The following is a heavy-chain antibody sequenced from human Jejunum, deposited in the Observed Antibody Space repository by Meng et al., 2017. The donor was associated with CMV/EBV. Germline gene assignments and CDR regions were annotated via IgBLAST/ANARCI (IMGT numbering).Heavy chain of an antibody. J-gene: IGHJ4*02. CDR2: IYNNGNT. D-gene: IGHD3-9*01. V-gene: IGHV4-30-4*08. Sequence: QAQLPEAAPALVNPSQTLPLTCSVSGGYVSGDYSWSCIRQSPGKGREWIGYIYNNGNTDYNPSLKSRVSISVDTSKNEVSLTLRSVTAADTAVYYCAGLFQYDILTGSWYWGQGTMVTVSS. CDR1: GGYVSGDYS. CDR3: AGLFQYDILTGSWY.